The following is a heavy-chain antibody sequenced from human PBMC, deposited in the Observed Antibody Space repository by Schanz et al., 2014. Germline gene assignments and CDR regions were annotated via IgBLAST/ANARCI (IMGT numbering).Heavy chain of an antibody. J-gene: IGHJ4*02. D-gene: IGHD1-20*01. CDR2: ISSSSSTI. CDR1: GFTFSGYS. Sequence: EVQLVESGGGLVQPGGSLRLSCAASGFTFSGYSMNWVRQAPGKGLEWVAYISSSSSTIHYADSVKGRFTISRDNAKNTLYLQMNSLRAGDAAVYYCANNWNLDYWGQGTLVTVSS. CDR3: ANNWNLDY. V-gene: IGHV3-48*01.